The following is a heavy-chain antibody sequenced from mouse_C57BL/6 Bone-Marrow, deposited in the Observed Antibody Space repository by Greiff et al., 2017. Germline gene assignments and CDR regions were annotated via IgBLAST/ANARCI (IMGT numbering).Heavy chain of an antibody. CDR3: ARVYYGNYHY. J-gene: IGHJ2*01. V-gene: IGHV1-4*01. D-gene: IGHD2-1*01. Sequence: QVQLQQSGAELARPGASVKMSCKASGYTFTSYTMHWVKQRPGQGLEWIGYINPSSGYTKYNQKFKDKATLTADKSSSTAYMQLSSLTSEDSAFYYFARVYYGNYHYWGQGTTLTVSS. CDR1: GYTFTSYT. CDR2: INPSSGYT.